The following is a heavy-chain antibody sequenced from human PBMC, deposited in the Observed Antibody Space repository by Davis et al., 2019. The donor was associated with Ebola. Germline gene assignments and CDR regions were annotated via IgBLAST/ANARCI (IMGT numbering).Heavy chain of an antibody. J-gene: IGHJ5*02. CDR3: ARGGRWLQNGFDP. D-gene: IGHD5-24*01. Sequence: FTISRDNAKNTLYLQMNSLRAEDTAVYYCARGGRWLQNGFDPWGQGTLVTVSS. V-gene: IGHV3-74*01.